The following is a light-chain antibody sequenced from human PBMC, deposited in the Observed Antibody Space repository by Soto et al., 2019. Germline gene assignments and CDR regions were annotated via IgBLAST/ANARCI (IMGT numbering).Light chain of an antibody. V-gene: IGLV2-14*01. CDR3: SSYTSSNTWV. Sequence: QSALTQPASVSGSPGQSITISCTGNSSDVGDYNYVSWYQQHPGKAPKLMIYEVSNRPSGVSNRFSGSKSGNTASLTISGLPAEDEADYYCSSYTSSNTWVFGGGTKLTVL. CDR1: SSDVGDYNY. CDR2: EVS. J-gene: IGLJ3*02.